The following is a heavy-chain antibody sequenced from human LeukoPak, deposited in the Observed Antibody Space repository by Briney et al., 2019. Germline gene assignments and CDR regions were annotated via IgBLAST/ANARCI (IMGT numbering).Heavy chain of an antibody. CDR3: ARVPGVYYDRLTGYGSGWFDP. CDR1: GGSISSSSYY. CDR2: IYYSGST. Sequence: SETLSLTCTVSGGSISSSSYYWGWIRQPPGKGLEWIGSIYYSGSTYYNPSLKSRVTISVDTSKNQFSLKLSSVTAADTAVYYCARVPGVYYDRLTGYGSGWFDPWGQGTLVTVSS. J-gene: IGHJ5*02. V-gene: IGHV4-39*01. D-gene: IGHD3-9*01.